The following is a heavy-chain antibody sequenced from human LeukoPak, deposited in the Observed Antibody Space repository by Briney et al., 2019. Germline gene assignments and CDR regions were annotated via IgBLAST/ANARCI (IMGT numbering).Heavy chain of an antibody. V-gene: IGHV3-30*04. CDR2: ISYDGSNK. J-gene: IGHJ6*03. CDR3: AREGSSWYLHYYYYMDV. Sequence: GGSLRLSCAASGFTFSSYAMHWVRQAPGKGLEWVAVISYDGSNKYYADSVKGRFTISRDNSKNTLYLQMNSLRAEDTAVYYCAREGSSWYLHYYYYMDVWGKGTTVTVSS. CDR1: GFTFSSYA. D-gene: IGHD6-13*01.